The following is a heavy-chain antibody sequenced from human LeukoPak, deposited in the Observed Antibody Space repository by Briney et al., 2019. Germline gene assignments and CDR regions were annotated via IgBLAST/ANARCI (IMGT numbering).Heavy chain of an antibody. CDR1: GGXISTGSYY. CDR3: ARSSAGVPFDY. J-gene: IGHJ4*02. V-gene: IGHV4-39*02. D-gene: IGHD6-13*01. Sequence: PSETLSLTCTVSGGXISTGSYYWGWVRQPPGKGLEYIGSISYSGTTYYNPSLKSRVTISVDTSKNHFSLNLSSVSAADTAVYYCARSSAGVPFDYWGQGTLVTVSS. CDR2: ISYSGTT.